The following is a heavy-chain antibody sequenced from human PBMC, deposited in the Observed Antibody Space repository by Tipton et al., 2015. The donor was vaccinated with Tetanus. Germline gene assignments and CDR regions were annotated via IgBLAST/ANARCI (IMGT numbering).Heavy chain of an antibody. CDR1: GGSVRSGDYQ. V-gene: IGHV4-61*08. CDR3: ARAAGFLGLTHDF. J-gene: IGHJ4*02. CDR2: ISYSGST. Sequence: TLSLTCTVSGGSVRSGDYQWNWIRQPPRKGLEWLAYISYSGSTNSNYALKSRITISRDTSKNQISLKLTSVTAADTAVYYCARAAGFLGLTHDFWGRGTLVSVSS. D-gene: IGHD2/OR15-2a*01.